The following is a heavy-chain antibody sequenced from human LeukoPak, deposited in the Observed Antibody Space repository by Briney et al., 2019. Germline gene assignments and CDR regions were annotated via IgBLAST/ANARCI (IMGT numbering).Heavy chain of an antibody. D-gene: IGHD3-22*01. CDR2: IYYSGST. CDR3: ARAPYDSSGYYYGGFDY. V-gene: IGHV4-59*12. CDR1: GGSISTYY. J-gene: IGHJ4*02. Sequence: SETLSLTCTVSGGSISTYYWSWIRQPPGKGLEWIGYIYYSGSTNYNPSLKSRVTISVDTSKNQFSLKLSSVTAADTAVYYCARAPYDSSGYYYGGFDYWGQGTLVTVPS.